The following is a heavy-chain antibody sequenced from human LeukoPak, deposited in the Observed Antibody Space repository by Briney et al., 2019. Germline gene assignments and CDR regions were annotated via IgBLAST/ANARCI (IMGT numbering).Heavy chain of an antibody. J-gene: IGHJ5*02. CDR3: ARDTALRYFDSDGWFDP. CDR2: INTNTGNP. V-gene: IGHV7-4-1*02. D-gene: IGHD3-9*01. Sequence: ASVKVSCKASGYTFTSYAMNWVRQAPGQGLGWMGWINTNTGNPTYAQGFTGRFVFSLDTSVSTAYLQISSLKAEDTAVYYCARDTALRYFDSDGWFDPWGQGTLVTVSS. CDR1: GYTFTSYA.